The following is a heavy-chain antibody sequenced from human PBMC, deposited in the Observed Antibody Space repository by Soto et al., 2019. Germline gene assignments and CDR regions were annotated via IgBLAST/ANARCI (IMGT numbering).Heavy chain of an antibody. V-gene: IGHV3-23*01. Sequence: PGGSLRLSCAASGFTFSSYAMSWVRQAPGKGLEWVSAISGSGGSTYYADSVKGRFTISRDNSKNTLYLQMNSLRAEDTAVYYCAKDYYGSGSYYTYFQHWGQGTLVTVSS. CDR1: GFTFSSYA. CDR2: ISGSGGST. CDR3: AKDYYGSGSYYTYFQH. J-gene: IGHJ1*01. D-gene: IGHD3-10*01.